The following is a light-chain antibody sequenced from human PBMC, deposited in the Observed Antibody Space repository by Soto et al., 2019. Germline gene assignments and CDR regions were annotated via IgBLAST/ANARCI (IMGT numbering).Light chain of an antibody. J-gene: IGKJ1*01. V-gene: IGKV3-20*01. CDR3: QQYGSSPT. CDR2: DVT. CDR1: QSVSSSY. Sequence: EIVLTQSPGTLYLSPGERATLSCRSSQSVSSSYLAWYQQKPGQAPRLLVYDVTSRATGIPDRFSGSGSVTEFTLTISRLEPEYFAVYYCQQYGSSPTFGHGTKVQIQ.